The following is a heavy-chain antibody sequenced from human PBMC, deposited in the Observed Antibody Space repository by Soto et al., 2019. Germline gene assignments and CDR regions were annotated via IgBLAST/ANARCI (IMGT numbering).Heavy chain of an antibody. D-gene: IGHD2-15*01. J-gene: IGHJ5*02. V-gene: IGHV4-59*08. CDR1: GGSISSYY. Sequence: QVQLQESGPGLVKPSETLSLTCTVSGGSISSYYWSWIRQPPGKGLEWIGYIYYSGSTNYNPSLKSRGNNTVSTSKKQFSLKLSSGTGADTAVYYCARHVGYCSGGSCGAFDPWGQGTLVTVSS. CDR2: IYYSGST. CDR3: ARHVGYCSGGSCGAFDP.